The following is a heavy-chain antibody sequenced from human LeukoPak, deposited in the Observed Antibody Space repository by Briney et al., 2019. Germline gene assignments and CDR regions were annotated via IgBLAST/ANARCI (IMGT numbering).Heavy chain of an antibody. CDR1: GFTFSSYG. CDR3: AKQPPMVRGVRYYYYGMDV. D-gene: IGHD3-10*01. V-gene: IGHV3-30*18. Sequence: GGSLRLSCAASGFTFSSYGMHWVRQAPGKGLEWVAVISYDGSNKYYADSVKGRFTISRDNSKNTLYLQMNSLRAEDTAVYYCAKQPPMVRGVRYYYYGMDVWGQGTTVTVSS. CDR2: ISYDGSNK. J-gene: IGHJ6*02.